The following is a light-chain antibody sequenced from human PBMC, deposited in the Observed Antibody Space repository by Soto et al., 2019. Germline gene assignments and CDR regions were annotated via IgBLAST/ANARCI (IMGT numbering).Light chain of an antibody. J-gene: IGKJ5*01. V-gene: IGKV3-20*01. CDR3: QQYGSSIT. CDR2: GAS. CDR1: QSVSSY. Sequence: EIVLTQSPASLSLSPGERATLSCRASQSVSSYLAWYQQKPGQAPRLLIYGASSRATGIPDRFSGSGSGTDFSLAFSRLEPEDFAVYYCQQYGSSITFGQGTRLEIK.